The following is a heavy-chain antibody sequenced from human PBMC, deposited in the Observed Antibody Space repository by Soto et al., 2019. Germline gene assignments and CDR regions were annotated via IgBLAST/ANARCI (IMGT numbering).Heavy chain of an antibody. Sequence: EVQLVESGGGLVQPGGSLRLSCAASGFTVSTKYMSWVRQAPGKGLEWVSVIYSGGSTFYADSVRGRFTIXXXXXXXXXXXQMNSLRAEDTAVYYCARDPWAADYWGQGTLVTVSS. J-gene: IGHJ4*02. D-gene: IGHD3-16*01. CDR2: IYSGGST. V-gene: IGHV3-66*01. CDR1: GFTVSTKY. CDR3: ARDPWAADY.